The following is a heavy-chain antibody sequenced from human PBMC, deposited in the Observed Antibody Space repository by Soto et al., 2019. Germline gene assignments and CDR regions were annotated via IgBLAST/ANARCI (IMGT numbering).Heavy chain of an antibody. CDR1: GYSFTDYY. Sequence: ASVKVSCKASGYSFTDYYMHWVRQAPGQGLEWMGWIAPHRDGTEYAQKFQGRITLTGDTSISTAYMELKGLTSADTAVYYCARGPYGDNAFDIWG. V-gene: IGHV1-2*02. CDR2: IAPHRDGT. D-gene: IGHD4-17*01. J-gene: IGHJ3*02. CDR3: ARGPYGDNAFDI.